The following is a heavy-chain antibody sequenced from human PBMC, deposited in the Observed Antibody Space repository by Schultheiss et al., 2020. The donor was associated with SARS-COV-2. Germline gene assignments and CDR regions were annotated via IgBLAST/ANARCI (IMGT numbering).Heavy chain of an antibody. Sequence: SQTLSLTCSVSGGSISSNYWSWIRQPPGKGLEWIGYIFYSGSTYYNPSLQSRVSISVDTSKNQFSLNLSSVTAADTAVYYCARGLGYCSSTSCYPFDYWGQGTLVTVSS. D-gene: IGHD2-2*01. J-gene: IGHJ4*02. CDR3: ARGLGYCSSTSCYPFDY. CDR1: GGSISSNY. V-gene: IGHV4-59*08. CDR2: IFYSGST.